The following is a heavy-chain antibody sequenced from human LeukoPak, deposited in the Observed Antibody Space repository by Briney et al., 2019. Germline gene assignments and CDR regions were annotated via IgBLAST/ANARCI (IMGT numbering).Heavy chain of an antibody. D-gene: IGHD3-10*01. J-gene: IGHJ4*02. CDR3: AREFGY. V-gene: IGHV3-48*02. CDR2: ITASSGTI. CDR1: GFTFSNYK. Sequence: PGGSLRLSCAASGFTFSNYKMNWVRQAPGKGLEWVSYITASSGTIYYADSVKGRFTISRDNAKNSLYLQMNSLRDEDTAVYYCAREFGYWGQGTLVTVSS.